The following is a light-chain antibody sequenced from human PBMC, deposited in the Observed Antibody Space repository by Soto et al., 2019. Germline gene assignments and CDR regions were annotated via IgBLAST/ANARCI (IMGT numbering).Light chain of an antibody. V-gene: IGKV3-20*01. CDR2: DAS. J-gene: IGKJ4*01. CDR3: QQCSSLPLT. CDR1: QSVTKNY. Sequence: EIVLTQSPGTLSLSPGERATLSCRASQSVTKNYLAWYQQKPGQAPRLLIDDASRRATGIPDRFSGSGSGTDFTLTISRLEPEDFAVYYCQQCSSLPLTFGGGTKVDI.